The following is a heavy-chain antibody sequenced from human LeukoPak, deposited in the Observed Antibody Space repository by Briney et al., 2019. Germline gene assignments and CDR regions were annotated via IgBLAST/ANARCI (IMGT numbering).Heavy chain of an antibody. J-gene: IGHJ4*02. CDR2: ITGSGGTT. CDR1: GFTFTSYA. CDR3: AKMQGSFDY. Sequence: GGSLRLSCAASGFTFTSYAMSWVRQAPGKGLEWVSAITGSGGTTYYADFVKGRFTISRDNSKNTLDLQMNGLRVEDTAVYYCAKMQGSFDYWGQGTLVTVSS. D-gene: IGHD3-10*01. V-gene: IGHV3-23*01.